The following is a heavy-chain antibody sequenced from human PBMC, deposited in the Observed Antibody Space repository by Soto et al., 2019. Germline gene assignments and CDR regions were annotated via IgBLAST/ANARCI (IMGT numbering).Heavy chain of an antibody. CDR1: GFTFSSYA. V-gene: IGHV3-23*01. CDR3: ARGSEDLTSNFGY. Sequence: PGGSLRLSCAASGFTFSSYAMSWVRQGPGKGLEWVSAISGSGGSTYYADSVKGRFTISRDNDKNTLYLEMNSLRAEDTAVYYGARGSEDLTSNFGYWGQGTLVTVSS. J-gene: IGHJ4*02. CDR2: ISGSGGST.